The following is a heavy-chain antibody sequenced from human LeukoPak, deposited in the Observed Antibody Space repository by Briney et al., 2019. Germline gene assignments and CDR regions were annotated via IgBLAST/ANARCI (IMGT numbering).Heavy chain of an antibody. CDR2: INEDGSET. J-gene: IGHJ4*02. V-gene: IGHV3-7*01. CDR3: GVVY. Sequence: PGGSLRLSCAASGFTFSRSWVNWVRQAPGKGLEWVANINEDGSETYYVDSVKGRFTIYRDNARNSLYLQMNNLRAEDTALYYCGVVYWGQGTLVTVSS. CDR1: GFTFSRSW.